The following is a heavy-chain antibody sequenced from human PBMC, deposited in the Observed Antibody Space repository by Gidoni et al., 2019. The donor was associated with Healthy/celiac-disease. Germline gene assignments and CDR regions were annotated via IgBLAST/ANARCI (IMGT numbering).Heavy chain of an antibody. Sequence: EVQLVESGGGLVQPGGSLRLSCAASGFTFSSYWMSWVRQAPGKGLEWVANIKQDGSEKYYVDSVKGRFTISRDNAKNSLYLQMNSLRAEDTAVYYCASCSTSCFYDAFDIWGQGTMVTVSS. D-gene: IGHD2-2*01. J-gene: IGHJ3*02. V-gene: IGHV3-7*03. CDR1: GFTFSSYW. CDR3: ASCSTSCFYDAFDI. CDR2: IKQDGSEK.